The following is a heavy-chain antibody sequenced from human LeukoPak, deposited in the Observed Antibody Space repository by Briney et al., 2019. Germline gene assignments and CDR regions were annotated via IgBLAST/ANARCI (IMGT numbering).Heavy chain of an antibody. Sequence: PGGSLRLSCAASGFTFSSYAMSWVRQAPGKGLEWVSAIGDSGGTAYYADSVKGRFTISRDNSENTVYLQMNSLRADDTAVYYCAKTTAGYSSGRYPGWPVDYWGQGTLVTVSS. CDR3: AKTTAGYSSGRYPGWPVDY. J-gene: IGHJ4*02. D-gene: IGHD6-19*01. V-gene: IGHV3-23*01. CDR1: GFTFSSYA. CDR2: IGDSGGTA.